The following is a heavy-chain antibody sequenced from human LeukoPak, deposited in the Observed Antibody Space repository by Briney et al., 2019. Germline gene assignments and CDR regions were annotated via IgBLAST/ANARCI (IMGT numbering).Heavy chain of an antibody. Sequence: GGSLRLSCAASGFTVSSNYMSWVRQAPGKGLEWVSVIYSGGSTYYADSVKGRFTISRDKSKNTLYLQMNSLRPEDTAVYYCARERNGRASDYWGQGTLVTVSP. D-gene: IGHD1-26*01. CDR2: IYSGGST. CDR3: ARERNGRASDY. V-gene: IGHV3-53*05. CDR1: GFTVSSNY. J-gene: IGHJ4*02.